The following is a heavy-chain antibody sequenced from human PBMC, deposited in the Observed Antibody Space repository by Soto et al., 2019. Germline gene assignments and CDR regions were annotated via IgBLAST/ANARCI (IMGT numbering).Heavy chain of an antibody. CDR1: GGSFSGYY. D-gene: IGHD3-10*01. Sequence: QVQLQQWGAGLLKPSETLSLTCAVYGGSFSGYYWSWIRQPPGKGLEWIGEINHSGSTNYNPSLKSRVTISVDTSKNQFSLKLSSVTAADTAVYYCAREGSTRYYYGSGSAVAYWGQGTLVTVSS. J-gene: IGHJ4*02. CDR3: AREGSTRYYYGSGSAVAY. V-gene: IGHV4-34*01. CDR2: INHSGST.